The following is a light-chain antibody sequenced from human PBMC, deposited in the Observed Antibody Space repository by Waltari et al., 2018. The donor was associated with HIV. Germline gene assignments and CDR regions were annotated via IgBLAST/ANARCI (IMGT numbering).Light chain of an antibody. CDR1: SSDVGGNNY. V-gene: IGLV2-8*01. J-gene: IGLJ2*01. CDR3: SSYAGINTYVL. Sequence: QSALTQPPSASGSPGQSVTISCNGTSSDVGGNNYVSGYQQYPGKAPRLMIYEVYKRPSGVPHRFSGSKSGNTASLTVSGLQAEDEANYYCSSYAGINTYVLFGGGTKLTVL. CDR2: EVY.